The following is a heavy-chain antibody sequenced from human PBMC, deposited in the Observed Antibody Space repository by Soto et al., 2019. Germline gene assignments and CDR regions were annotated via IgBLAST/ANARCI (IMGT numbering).Heavy chain of an antibody. D-gene: IGHD2-2*01. J-gene: IGHJ4*02. V-gene: IGHV5-10-1*01. CDR3: AIPRDAYTLVDQ. CDR1: GYRFTSYV. Sequence: GESLKISCNGSGYRFTSYVITWVRQMPGKGLEWMGKIDPSDSSTNYNPSFQGHVTISVDKSLSTAYLQWNRLKASDTAVYYCAIPRDAYTLVDQWGQGALVTVSS. CDR2: IDPSDSST.